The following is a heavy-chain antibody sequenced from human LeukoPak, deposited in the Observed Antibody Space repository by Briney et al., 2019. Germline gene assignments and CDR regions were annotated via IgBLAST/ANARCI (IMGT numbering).Heavy chain of an antibody. CDR2: IYYSGST. J-gene: IGHJ6*02. CDR3: ARAPRSLRTYYDGMDV. V-gene: IGHV4-59*01. CDR1: GGSISSYY. Sequence: SETLSLTFTVSGGSISSYYWSWIRQPPGKGLEWIGYIYYSGSTNYNPSLKSRVTISVDTSKNQFSLKLSSVTAADTAVYYCARAPRSLRTYYDGMDVWGQGTTVTVSS. D-gene: IGHD5/OR15-5a*01.